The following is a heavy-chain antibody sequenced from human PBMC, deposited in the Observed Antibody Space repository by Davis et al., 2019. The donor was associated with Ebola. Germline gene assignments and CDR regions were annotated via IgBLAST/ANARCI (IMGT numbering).Heavy chain of an antibody. CDR1: GYTFTSYG. CDR2: ISAYNGNT. CDR3: ARLHGPYYYYGMDV. V-gene: IGHV1-18*01. J-gene: IGHJ6*02. Sequence: ASVQVSCKASGYTFTSYGISWVRQAPGQGLEWMGWISAYNGNTNYAQKLQGRVTMTTDTSTSTAYMELRSLRSDDTAVYYCARLHGPYYYYGMDVWGQGTTVTVSS.